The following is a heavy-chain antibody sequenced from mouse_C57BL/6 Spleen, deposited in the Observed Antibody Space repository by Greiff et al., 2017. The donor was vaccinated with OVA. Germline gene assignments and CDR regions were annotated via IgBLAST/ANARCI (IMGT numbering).Heavy chain of an antibody. CDR3: ARPYNYGSSRGAMDY. Sequence: QVHVKQPGAELVKPGASVKMSCKASGYTFTSYWITWVKQRPGQGLEWIGDIYPGSGSTNYNEKFKSQATLTVDTSYSTAYMQISSLTSEDSAVYNCARPYNYGSSRGAMDYWGQGTSVTVSS. V-gene: IGHV1-55*01. J-gene: IGHJ4*01. D-gene: IGHD1-1*01. CDR1: GYTFTSYW. CDR2: IYPGSGST.